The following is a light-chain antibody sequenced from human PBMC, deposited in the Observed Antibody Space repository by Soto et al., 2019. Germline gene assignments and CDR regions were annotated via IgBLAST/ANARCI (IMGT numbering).Light chain of an antibody. CDR2: DAS. J-gene: IGKJ4*01. CDR3: QQYDNYPLT. V-gene: IGKV1-5*01. CDR1: QIVRSW. Sequence: IQMTQSPSSLSASVGDRVTITCLASQIVRSWLAWYQQKPGTAPKLLIFDASRLESGVPSRFSGSASGTEFTLTISSLQPDDFATYYCQQYDNYPLTFGGGTKVDIK.